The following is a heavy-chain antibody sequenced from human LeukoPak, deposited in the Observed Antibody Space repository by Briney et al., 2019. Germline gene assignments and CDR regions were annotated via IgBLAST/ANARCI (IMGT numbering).Heavy chain of an antibody. CDR3: AKAPVTTCRGAFCYPFDY. V-gene: IGHV3-23*01. CDR1: GFTLSSYA. Sequence: GGALRLSCAASGFTLSSYAMSGVRQAPGKGLEGVYAISDTGNTYHADSVKGRFTISRDSSNNTLFLQMNRLRPKDAAVYYCAKAPVTTCRGAFCYPFDYWGLGTLVTVSS. D-gene: IGHD2-15*01. J-gene: IGHJ4*02. CDR2: ISDTGNT.